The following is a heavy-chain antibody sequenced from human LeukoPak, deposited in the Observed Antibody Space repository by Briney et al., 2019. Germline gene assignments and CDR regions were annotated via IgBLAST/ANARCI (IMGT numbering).Heavy chain of an antibody. CDR3: ARSPISYYYDSSGGHDAFDV. D-gene: IGHD3-22*01. Sequence: KSGESLKISCKGSGYTFTNYWIGWVRQLPGKGLEWMGIIYPGDSDTRYSPSFQGQVTISGDKSINTAYLQWSSLKASDTAMYYCARSPISYYYDSSGGHDAFDVWGQGTMVTVSS. CDR1: GYTFTNYW. J-gene: IGHJ3*01. CDR2: IYPGDSDT. V-gene: IGHV5-51*01.